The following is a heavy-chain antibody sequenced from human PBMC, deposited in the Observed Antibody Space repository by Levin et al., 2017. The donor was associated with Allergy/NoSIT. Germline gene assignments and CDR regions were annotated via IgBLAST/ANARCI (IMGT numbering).Heavy chain of an antibody. J-gene: IGHJ4*02. V-gene: IGHV4-28*01. CDR1: GSSISNFIW. CDR3: ARMARSHYFAS. CDR2: IYYSGAT. Sequence: SQTLSLTCAVSGSSISNFIWWGWIRQPPGKGLEWIGYIYYSGATQYNPSLKSRANMSVDTSKNQIFLNLSSLTAVDTAVYYCARMARSHYFASWGQGSLVTVS.